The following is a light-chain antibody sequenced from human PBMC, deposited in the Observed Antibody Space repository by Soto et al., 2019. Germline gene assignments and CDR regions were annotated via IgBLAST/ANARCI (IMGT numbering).Light chain of an antibody. Sequence: DIQMTQSPSSLSASVGYRFTITCRASQSIISYLNWYQQKPGKAPKLLIYAASSLQSGVPSRFSGSGSGTDFTLTISSLQPEDFATYYCQQSYSTPITFGQGTRLEIK. V-gene: IGKV1-39*01. J-gene: IGKJ5*01. CDR1: QSIISY. CDR3: QQSYSTPIT. CDR2: AAS.